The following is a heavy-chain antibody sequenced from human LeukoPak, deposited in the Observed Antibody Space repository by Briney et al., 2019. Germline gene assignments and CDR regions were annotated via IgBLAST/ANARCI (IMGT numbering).Heavy chain of an antibody. J-gene: IGHJ4*02. Sequence: TSETLSLTCAVYGGSFSGYYWSWIRQPAGKGLEWIGRIYTSGSTNYNPSLKSRVTMSVDTSKNQFSLKLSSVTAADTAVYYCARDSWYSSSWGTFDYWGQETLVTVSS. CDR1: GGSFSGYY. CDR2: IYTSGST. D-gene: IGHD6-13*01. V-gene: IGHV4-4*07. CDR3: ARDSWYSSSWGTFDY.